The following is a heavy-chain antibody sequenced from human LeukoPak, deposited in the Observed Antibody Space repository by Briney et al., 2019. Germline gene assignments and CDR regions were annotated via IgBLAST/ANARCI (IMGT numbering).Heavy chain of an antibody. D-gene: IGHD4-23*01. CDR1: GGSVSSGSYY. CDR2: FYYSGIT. CDR3: ARGRGVVTSFDI. V-gene: IGHV4-61*01. Sequence: SETLSLTCTVSGGSVSSGSYYWSWIRQPPGKGLEWIGYFYYSGITNYNPSLKSRVTISVDTSTNQFSLKLSSVTAADTAVYYCARGRGVVTSFDIWGQGTMVTVSS. J-gene: IGHJ3*02.